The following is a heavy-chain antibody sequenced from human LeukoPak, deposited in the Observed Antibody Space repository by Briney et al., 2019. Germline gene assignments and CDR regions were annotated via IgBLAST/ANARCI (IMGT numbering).Heavy chain of an antibody. V-gene: IGHV3-30*04. Sequence: PGGSLRLSCAASGSTFSSYAMHWVRQAPGKGLEWVAVISYDGSNKYYADSVKGRFTISRDNAKNSLYLQMNSLRAEDTAVYYCARDRRGGDYGWAYFDLWGRGTLVTVSS. J-gene: IGHJ2*01. CDR2: ISYDGSNK. D-gene: IGHD4-17*01. CDR1: GSTFSSYA. CDR3: ARDRRGGDYGWAYFDL.